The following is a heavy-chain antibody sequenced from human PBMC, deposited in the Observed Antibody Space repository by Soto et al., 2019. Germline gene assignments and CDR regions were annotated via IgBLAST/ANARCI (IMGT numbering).Heavy chain of an antibody. J-gene: IGHJ6*02. V-gene: IGHV3-11*01. CDR1: GFTFSDYY. Sequence: LRLSCAASGFTFSDYYTSWIRQAPGKGLEWVSYISSSGSTIYYADSVKGRFTISRDNAKNSLYLQMNSLRAEDTAVYYCARRTGTGYYYYGMDVWGQGTTVTVSS. CDR2: ISSSGSTI. D-gene: IGHD1-7*01. CDR3: ARRTGTGYYYYGMDV.